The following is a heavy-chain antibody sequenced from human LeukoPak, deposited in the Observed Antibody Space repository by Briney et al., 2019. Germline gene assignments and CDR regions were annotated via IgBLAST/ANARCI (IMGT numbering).Heavy chain of an antibody. CDR2: IYYSGST. D-gene: IGHD1-26*01. J-gene: IGHJ4*02. CDR1: GYSISSGYY. Sequence: SETLSLTCIVSGYSISSGYYWGWIRQPPGKGLEWIGYIYYSGSTNYNPSLKSRVTISVDTTKNQFSLKLSSVTAADTAVYYCARVPLPKRPFYFDYWGQGTLVTVSS. V-gene: IGHV4-61*01. CDR3: ARVPLPKRPFYFDY.